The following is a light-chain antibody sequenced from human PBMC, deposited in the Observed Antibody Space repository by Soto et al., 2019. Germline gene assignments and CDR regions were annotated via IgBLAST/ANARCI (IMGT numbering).Light chain of an antibody. CDR1: QSVSSTY. J-gene: IGKJ4*01. CDR2: AAS. CDR3: QQYDGSPLT. Sequence: EIVLTQSPGTLSLSPGERATLSCRASQSVSSTYLAWYQQKPGQAPRLLIYAASSRDPGIPDRFSGSGSGTDFTLTISRLEPEDFAVYFCQQYDGSPLTFGGGTKVEIK. V-gene: IGKV3-20*01.